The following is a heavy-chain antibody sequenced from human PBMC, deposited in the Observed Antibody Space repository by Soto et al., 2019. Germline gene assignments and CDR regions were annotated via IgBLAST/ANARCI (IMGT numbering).Heavy chain of an antibody. V-gene: IGHV3-33*01. CDR3: ARASAGTFDY. D-gene: IGHD6-13*01. J-gene: IGHJ4*02. CDR2: IWYDGSNK. CDR1: GFTFGSYG. Sequence: PVGSLRLSCAASGFTFGSYGMHWVRQAPGKGLEWVAVIWYDGSNKYYADSVKGRFTISRDNSKNTLYLQMNSLRAEDTAVYYCARASAGTFDYCGQGTLVTVSS.